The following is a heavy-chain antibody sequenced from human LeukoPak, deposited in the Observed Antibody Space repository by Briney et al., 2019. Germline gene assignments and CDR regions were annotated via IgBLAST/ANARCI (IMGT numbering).Heavy chain of an antibody. J-gene: IGHJ4*02. CDR2: IAHDGNSA. CDR1: GFTFSSYA. D-gene: IGHD2-21*01. V-gene: IGHV3-30*04. CDR3: ARMIAFNAPFTF. Sequence: GGSLRLSCEASGFTFSSYAMHWVRQAPGKGLEWMAIIAHDGNSAVYADSVKGRLTLSRDNSKNTLYLQMNSLSAEDTAVYFCARMIAFNAPFTFWGQGTLVTVSS.